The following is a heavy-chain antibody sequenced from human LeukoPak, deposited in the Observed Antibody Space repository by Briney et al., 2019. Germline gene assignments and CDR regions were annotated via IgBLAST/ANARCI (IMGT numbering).Heavy chain of an antibody. D-gene: IGHD6-19*01. J-gene: IGHJ4*02. CDR3: AKAFRGIAAVAGTRGNY. V-gene: IGHV3-23*01. CDR1: GFTFSSYA. CDR2: ISGSGGST. Sequence: GGSLRLSCAASGFTFSSYAMSCVRQAPGKGREWGSAISGSGGSTYYADSVKGRFTISRDNSKNTLYLQMNSLRAEDTAVYYCAKAFRGIAAVAGTRGNYWGQGTLVTVSS.